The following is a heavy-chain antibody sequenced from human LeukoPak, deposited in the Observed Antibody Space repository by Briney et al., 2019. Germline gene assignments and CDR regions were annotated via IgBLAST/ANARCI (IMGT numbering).Heavy chain of an antibody. CDR3: ARDFRRVTMVRGIFDY. V-gene: IGHV1-18*01. CDR2: ISAYNGNT. J-gene: IGHJ4*02. D-gene: IGHD3-10*01. CDR1: GYTFTSYG. Sequence: ASVKVSCKASGYTFTSYGISWVRQAPGQGLEWMGWISAYNGNTNYAQKLQGRVTMTTDTSTSTVYMELRSLRSDDTAVYYCARDFRRVTMVRGIFDYWGQGTLVTVSS.